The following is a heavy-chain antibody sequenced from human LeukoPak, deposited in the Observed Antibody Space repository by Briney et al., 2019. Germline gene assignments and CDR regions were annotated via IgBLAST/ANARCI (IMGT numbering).Heavy chain of an antibody. CDR2: IYSGGST. V-gene: IGHV3-66*01. CDR1: GFTVSSNY. Sequence: TGGSLRLSCAASGFTVSSNYMSWVRQAPGKGLEWVSVIYSGGSTYYADSVKGRFTISRDNYKNTLYLQMNSPRAEDTAVYYCARVTYYYDSSGYYSDYWGQGTLVTVSS. CDR3: ARVTYYYDSSGYYSDY. J-gene: IGHJ4*02. D-gene: IGHD3-22*01.